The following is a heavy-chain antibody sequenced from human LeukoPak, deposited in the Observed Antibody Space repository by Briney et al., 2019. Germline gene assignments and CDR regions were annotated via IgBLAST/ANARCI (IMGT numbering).Heavy chain of an antibody. J-gene: IGHJ4*02. D-gene: IGHD3-22*01. CDR1: GGTFSSYA. Sequence: SVKVSCKASGGTFSSYAISWVRQAPGQGLEWMGGIIPIFGTANYAQKFQGRVTITADESTSTAYMELSSLRSEDTVVYYCARAPSWYYDSSGYGSEGCLLDYWGQGTLVTVSS. V-gene: IGHV1-69*01. CDR2: IIPIFGTA. CDR3: ARAPSWYYDSSGYGSEGCLLDY.